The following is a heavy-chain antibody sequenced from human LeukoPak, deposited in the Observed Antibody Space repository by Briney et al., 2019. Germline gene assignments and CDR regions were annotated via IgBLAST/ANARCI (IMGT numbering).Heavy chain of an antibody. CDR1: GFTLSDYY. D-gene: IGHD5-12*01. Sequence: PGGSLRLSCAASGFTLSDYYMSWIRQAPGKGLEWVSYISSSGSTIYYADSVKGRFTISRDNAKNSLYLQMNSLRAEDTAVYYCARATSSSDAFDIWGQGTMVTVSS. CDR2: ISSSGSTI. J-gene: IGHJ3*02. CDR3: ARATSSSDAFDI. V-gene: IGHV3-11*01.